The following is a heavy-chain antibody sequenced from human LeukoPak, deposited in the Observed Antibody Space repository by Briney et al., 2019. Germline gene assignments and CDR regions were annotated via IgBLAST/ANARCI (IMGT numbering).Heavy chain of an antibody. D-gene: IGHD3-22*01. CDR2: IYSGGST. J-gene: IGHJ5*02. V-gene: IGHV3-53*01. Sequence: GGSLRLSCAASGFTVSSNYMSWVRQAPGKGLEWVSVIYSGGSTYYADSVKGRFTISRDNPKNTLYLQMNSLRAEDTAVYYCARDGTYYYDSSGETWGQGTLVTVSS. CDR1: GFTVSSNY. CDR3: ARDGTYYYDSSGET.